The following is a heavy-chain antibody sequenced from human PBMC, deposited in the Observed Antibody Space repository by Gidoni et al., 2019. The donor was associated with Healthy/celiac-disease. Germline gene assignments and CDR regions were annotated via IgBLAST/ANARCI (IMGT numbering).Heavy chain of an antibody. V-gene: IGHV3-20*04. Sequence: EVQLVESGGGVVRPGGSLRLSCAASGFTFDDYGMSWVRQAPGKGLEWVSGITWNGGSTGYAYSVKGRFTISRDNAKNSLYLQMNSLRAEDTALYYCARAKESSLTGDIPGLDYWGQGTLVTVSS. J-gene: IGHJ4*02. CDR2: ITWNGGST. CDR3: ARAKESSLTGDIPGLDY. CDR1: GFTFDDYG. D-gene: IGHD1-20*01.